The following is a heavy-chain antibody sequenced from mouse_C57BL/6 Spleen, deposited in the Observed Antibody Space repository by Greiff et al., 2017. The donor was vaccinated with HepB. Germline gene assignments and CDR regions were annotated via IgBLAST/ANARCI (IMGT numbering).Heavy chain of an antibody. CDR1: GYAFTNYL. CDR2: INPGSGGT. J-gene: IGHJ1*03. CDR3: YYYGSRGWYFDV. V-gene: IGHV1-54*01. D-gene: IGHD1-1*01. Sequence: QVQLQQSGAELVRPGTSVKVSCKASGYAFTNYLIEWVKQRPGQGLEWIGVINPGSGGTNYNEKFKGKATLTADKSSSTAYMQLSSLTSEDTAVYYCYYYGSRGWYFDVWGTGTTVTVSS.